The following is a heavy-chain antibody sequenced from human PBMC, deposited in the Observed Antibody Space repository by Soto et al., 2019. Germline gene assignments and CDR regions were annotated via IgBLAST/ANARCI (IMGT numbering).Heavy chain of an antibody. D-gene: IGHD6-6*01. Sequence: SVKVSCKASGGTFSSYAISWVRQAPGQGLEWMGGIIPIFGTANYAQKFQGRVTITADESTSTAYMELSSLRSEDTAVYYCARGPQRLVRSGYYYYGMDVWGQGTTVTVSS. CDR1: GGTFSSYA. J-gene: IGHJ6*02. CDR3: ARGPQRLVRSGYYYYGMDV. V-gene: IGHV1-69*13. CDR2: IIPIFGTA.